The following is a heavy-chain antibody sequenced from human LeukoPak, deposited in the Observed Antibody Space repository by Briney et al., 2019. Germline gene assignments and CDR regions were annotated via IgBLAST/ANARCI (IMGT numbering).Heavy chain of an antibody. Sequence: ASVKVSCKASGYTFTSYGISWVRQAPGQGLEWMGWISAYNGNTNYAQKLQGRVTMTTDTSTSTAYMELRSLRSDDTAVYYCAGNSLWFGELLYYFDYWGQGTLVTVSS. J-gene: IGHJ4*02. CDR2: ISAYNGNT. V-gene: IGHV1-18*01. CDR1: GYTFTSYG. CDR3: AGNSLWFGELLYYFDY. D-gene: IGHD3-10*01.